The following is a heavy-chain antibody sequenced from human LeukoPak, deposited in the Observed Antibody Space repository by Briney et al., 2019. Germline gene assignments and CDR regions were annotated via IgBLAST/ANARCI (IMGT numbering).Heavy chain of an antibody. Sequence: KSSETLSLTCTASGGSISSFHWSWIRQPPGRGLEWIGYIYYSGSTNYNPSLISRVAISVDTSKNQFSLRLRSVTAADTAVYYCARHVHCSRGTCYRYGMDGWGQGTTVTVSS. D-gene: IGHD2-15*01. CDR3: ARHVHCSRGTCYRYGMDG. CDR2: IYYSGST. CDR1: GGSISSFH. V-gene: IGHV4-59*08. J-gene: IGHJ6*02.